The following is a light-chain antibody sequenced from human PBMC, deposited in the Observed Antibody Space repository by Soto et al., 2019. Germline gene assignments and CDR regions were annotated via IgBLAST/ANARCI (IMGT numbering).Light chain of an antibody. Sequence: IVMAQSPSTLSVSPGERATLSCRASQSVSTNLAWYQQKAGQAPRLLIYGASTRATAIPARFSGSGSGSEFTLTISSLQSEDFAVYCCQQYNIWPLTFGGGTKVEIK. CDR1: QSVSTN. V-gene: IGKV3-15*01. CDR2: GAS. CDR3: QQYNIWPLT. J-gene: IGKJ4*01.